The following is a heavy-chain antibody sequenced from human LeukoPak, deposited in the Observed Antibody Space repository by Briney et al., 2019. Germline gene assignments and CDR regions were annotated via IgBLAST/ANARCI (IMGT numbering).Heavy chain of an antibody. Sequence: PSETLSLTCTVSGGSISSYYWSWIRQPPGKGLEWIGYIYYSGSTNYNPSLKSRVTISVDTSKNQFSLKLSSVTAADTAVYYCARQTGSGSYYFTGYWYFDLWGRGTLVTVSS. V-gene: IGHV4-59*08. CDR1: GGSISSYY. J-gene: IGHJ2*01. CDR3: ARQTGSGSYYFTGYWYFDL. CDR2: IYYSGST. D-gene: IGHD1-26*01.